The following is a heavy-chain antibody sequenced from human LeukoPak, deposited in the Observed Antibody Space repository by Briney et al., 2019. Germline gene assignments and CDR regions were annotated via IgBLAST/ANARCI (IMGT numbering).Heavy chain of an antibody. Sequence: ASVKVSCKASGYTFTGYYMHWVRQAPGQGLEWMGWINPNSGGTNYAQKFQGRVTMTRDTSISTAYMELSRLRSDDTAVYYCARMDCGGDCSQGSYAFDIWGQGTMVTVSS. D-gene: IGHD2-21*02. CDR2: INPNSGGT. V-gene: IGHV1-2*02. CDR1: GYTFTGYY. J-gene: IGHJ3*02. CDR3: ARMDCGGDCSQGSYAFDI.